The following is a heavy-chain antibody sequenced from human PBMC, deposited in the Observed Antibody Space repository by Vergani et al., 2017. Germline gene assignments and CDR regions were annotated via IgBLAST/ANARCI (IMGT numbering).Heavy chain of an antibody. V-gene: IGHV4-59*01. Sequence: QVQLQESGPGLVRPSETLSLTCTVSGGSLSGYYWNWFRQTPGEGLEWIGYVENSGYFNYNPSLKTRVSMSSDTSNNQFSLMLSSVTVADTDVYYCARSIVSRNPPDYFDNWGQGTLVTVSS. D-gene: IGHD1-14*01. CDR2: VENSGYF. CDR1: GGSLSGYY. J-gene: IGHJ4*02. CDR3: ARSIVSRNPPDYFDN.